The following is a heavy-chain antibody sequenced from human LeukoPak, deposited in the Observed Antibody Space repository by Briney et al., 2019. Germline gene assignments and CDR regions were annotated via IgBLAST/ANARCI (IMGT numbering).Heavy chain of an antibody. CDR3: ARGATVVTHDY. D-gene: IGHD4-23*01. Sequence: KPSETLSLTCTVSGDSISGYYLKWVRQPPGKGLEWIGDIYYNGDTYYNPSLKSRVTISLDTSKNQFSLKLNSVTAADTAVYYCARGATVVTHDYWGQGFLVTVSS. CDR2: IYYNGDT. CDR1: GDSISGYY. V-gene: IGHV4-59*01. J-gene: IGHJ4*02.